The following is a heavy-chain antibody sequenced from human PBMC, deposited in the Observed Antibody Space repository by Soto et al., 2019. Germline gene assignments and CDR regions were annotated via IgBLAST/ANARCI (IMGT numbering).Heavy chain of an antibody. V-gene: IGHV1-18*01. J-gene: IGHJ5*02. D-gene: IGHD1-26*01. CDR3: ARDPHLGYSGSYPNWFDP. CDR2: ISAYNGNT. Sequence: ASVKVSCKASGYTFTSYGISWVRQAPGQGLEWMGWISAYNGNTNYAQKLQGRVTMTTDTSTSTAYMELRSLRSDDTAVYYCARDPHLGYSGSYPNWFDPWGQGTLVTVS. CDR1: GYTFTSYG.